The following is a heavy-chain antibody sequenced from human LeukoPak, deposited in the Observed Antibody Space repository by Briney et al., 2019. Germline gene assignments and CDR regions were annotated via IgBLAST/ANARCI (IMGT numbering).Heavy chain of an antibody. Sequence: GGSLRLSCAASGFTFSSYSMNWVRQAPGKGLEWVSSISGSSSYIYYADSVKGRFTISRDNAKNSLYLQMNSLRAEDTAVYYCAGAKLGTYYDILSDPGDYWGQGTLVTVSS. D-gene: IGHD3-9*01. V-gene: IGHV3-21*01. CDR3: AGAKLGTYYDILSDPGDY. CDR1: GFTFSSYS. J-gene: IGHJ4*02. CDR2: ISGSSSYI.